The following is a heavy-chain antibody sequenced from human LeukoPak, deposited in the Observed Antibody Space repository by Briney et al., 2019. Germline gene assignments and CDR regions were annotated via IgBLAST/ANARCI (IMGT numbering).Heavy chain of an antibody. V-gene: IGHV3-23*01. J-gene: IGHJ4*02. CDR2: ISGSGGST. D-gene: IGHD2-15*01. CDR3: AKTPNIVVVVAATPNYFDY. CDR1: GFTFSSYA. Sequence: PGGSLRLSCAASGFTFSSYAMSWVRQAPGKGLEWVSAISGSGGSTYYADSVKGRFTISRDNSKNTLYLQMNSLRAEDTAVYYCAKTPNIVVVVAATPNYFDYWGQGTLVTVSS.